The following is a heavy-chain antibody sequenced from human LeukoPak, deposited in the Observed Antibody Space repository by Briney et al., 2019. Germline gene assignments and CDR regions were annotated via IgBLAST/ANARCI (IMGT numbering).Heavy chain of an antibody. CDR1: GGSISGYY. V-gene: IGHV4-59*08. CDR2: IHYSGST. J-gene: IGHJ4*02. CDR3: AVLSWYYYDSSGSLFDY. Sequence: SETLSLTCTVSGGSISGYYWSWIRQPPGKGLEYIGYIHYSGSTTYNPSLKSRVTISVDTSKNQFSLKLSSVTAADTAVYYCAVLSWYYYDSSGSLFDYWGQGTLVTVSS. D-gene: IGHD3-22*01.